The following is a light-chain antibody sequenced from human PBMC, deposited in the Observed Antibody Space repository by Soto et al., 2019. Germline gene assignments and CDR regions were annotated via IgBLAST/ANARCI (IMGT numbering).Light chain of an antibody. Sequence: EIVLTQSPGTLSLSPGERATLSCRASQSVSSSYLARYQQKPGQAPRLLIYGASSRATGIPDRFSGSGSGKDFTLTISRLEPEDFAVYYCQQYGSSPPKYTVGQGTKLEIK. CDR3: QQYGSSPPKYT. J-gene: IGKJ2*01. V-gene: IGKV3-20*01. CDR1: QSVSSSY. CDR2: GAS.